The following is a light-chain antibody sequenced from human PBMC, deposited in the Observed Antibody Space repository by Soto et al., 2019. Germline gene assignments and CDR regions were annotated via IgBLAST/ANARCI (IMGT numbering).Light chain of an antibody. CDR3: STYAGRGNLI. CDR2: EVT. J-gene: IGLJ2*01. Sequence: QSVLTQPPSASGSPGQSVTISCTGTYSDVGGYNYVSWYQKYPDKAPKLMISEVTKRPSGVPDRFSGSKSGNTASLTVSGLQGEDEADYYCSTYAGRGNLIFGGGTKLTVL. CDR1: YSDVGGYNY. V-gene: IGLV2-8*01.